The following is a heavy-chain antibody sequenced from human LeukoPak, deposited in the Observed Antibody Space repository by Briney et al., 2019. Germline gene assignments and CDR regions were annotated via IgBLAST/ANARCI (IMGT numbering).Heavy chain of an antibody. V-gene: IGHV4-4*07. D-gene: IGHD5-12*01. CDR2: IYTSGGT. J-gene: IGHJ6*03. CDR3: ARTTLVATKASYDYYYYYYMDV. CDR1: GGSISSYY. Sequence: SETLSLTCTVSGGSISSYYWSWIRQPAGKGLEWIGRIYTSGGTNYNPSLKSRVTMSVDTSKNQFSLKLSSVTAADTAVYYCARTTLVATKASYDYYYYYYMDVWGKGTTVTVSS.